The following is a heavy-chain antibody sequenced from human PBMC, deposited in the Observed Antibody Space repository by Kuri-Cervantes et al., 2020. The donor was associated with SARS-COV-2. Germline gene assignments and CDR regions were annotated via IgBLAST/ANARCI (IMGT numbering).Heavy chain of an antibody. J-gene: IGHJ3*02. Sequence: GESLKISCAASGFTFSSYWMSWVRQAPGKGLEWVAVISYDGSNKYYADSVKGRFTISRDNSKNTLYLQMNGLRSDDTAVYYCAGDQGGSYWWDAFDIWGQGTMVTVSS. V-gene: IGHV3-30*03. CDR3: AGDQGGSYWWDAFDI. CDR1: GFTFSSYW. D-gene: IGHD1-26*01. CDR2: ISYDGSNK.